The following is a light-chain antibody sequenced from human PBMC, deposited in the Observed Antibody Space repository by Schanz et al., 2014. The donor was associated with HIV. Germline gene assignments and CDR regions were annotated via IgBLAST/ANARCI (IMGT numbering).Light chain of an antibody. Sequence: DIQMTQSPSTLSAFVGDRVTLTCRASQYISSWLAWYQQKPGKAPNLLISKASALGGGVPARFSGRGSGTEFTLTISNLEPDDFAAYYCLQDYNYQWTFGQGTKVEIK. CDR1: QYISSW. V-gene: IGKV1-5*03. CDR3: LQDYNYQWT. CDR2: KAS. J-gene: IGKJ1*01.